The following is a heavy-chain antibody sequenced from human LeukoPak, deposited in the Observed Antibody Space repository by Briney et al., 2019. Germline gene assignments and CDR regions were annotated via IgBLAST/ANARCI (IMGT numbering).Heavy chain of an antibody. V-gene: IGHV4-39*01. CDR2: IYYSGST. CDR1: GGSISSSSYY. D-gene: IGHD3-3*01. CDR3: ARQRSNYDFWSGFHYGMDV. Sequence: SETLSLTCTVSGGSISSSSYYWGWIRQPPGTGLEWVGSIYYSGSTYYNPSLKSQVTVSVDTSKNQFSLKLSSVTAADTAVYYCARQRSNYDFWSGFHYGMDVWGQGTTVTVSS. J-gene: IGHJ6*02.